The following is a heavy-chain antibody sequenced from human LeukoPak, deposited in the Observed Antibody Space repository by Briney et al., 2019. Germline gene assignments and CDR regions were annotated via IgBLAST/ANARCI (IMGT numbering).Heavy chain of an antibody. CDR2: IYYSGST. CDR3: ASGQDYYYYYMDV. CDR1: GGSISSGGYY. Sequence: SQTLSLTCTVSGGSISSGGYYWSWIRQHPGKGLEWIGYIYYSGSTYYNPSLKSRVTISVDTSKNQFSLKLSSVTVADTAVYYCASGQDYYYYYMDVWGKGTTVTVSS. V-gene: IGHV4-31*03. J-gene: IGHJ6*03.